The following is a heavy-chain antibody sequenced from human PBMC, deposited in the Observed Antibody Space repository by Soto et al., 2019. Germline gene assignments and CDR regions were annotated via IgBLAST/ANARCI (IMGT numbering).Heavy chain of an antibody. CDR3: ARHLHSDAYKTGFFEY. Sequence: SETLSLTCTVSGGSITTIDYYWTWIRQLPGEGLEWIAYIHHAGPTYYNPSLQSRITISVDTSQNQFSLKLNSVTAADTAVYYCARHLHSDAYKTGFFEYWGQGTLVTVSS. CDR2: IHHAGPT. V-gene: IGHV4-31*03. J-gene: IGHJ4*02. D-gene: IGHD1-1*01. CDR1: GGSITTIDYY.